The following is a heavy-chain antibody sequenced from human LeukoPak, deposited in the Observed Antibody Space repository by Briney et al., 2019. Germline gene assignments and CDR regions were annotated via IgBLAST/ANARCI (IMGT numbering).Heavy chain of an antibody. CDR3: ATHTNGVLSDY. J-gene: IGHJ4*02. D-gene: IGHD2-8*01. V-gene: IGHV1-69-2*01. Sequence: ASVKLSCKVSGYTFTDYYMHWVPQAPGKGLEWMGLVDPEDGETIYAEKFQGRVTITADTSTDTAYMELSSLRAEDTAVYYCATHTNGVLSDYWGQGTLVTVSS. CDR2: VDPEDGET. CDR1: GYTFTDYY.